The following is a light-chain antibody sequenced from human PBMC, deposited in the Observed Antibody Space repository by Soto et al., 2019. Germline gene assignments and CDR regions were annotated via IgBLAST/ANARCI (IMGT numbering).Light chain of an antibody. CDR3: QKYNSGLIT. Sequence: DIQMTQSPSSLSASVGDRVAITGRSSQVIGNYLAWYQQKPRKVPKLLIYGAYTLQSGVPSRFSGSGSGTDFTLTISSLQHEDVAIYYCQKYNSGLITFGQGTRLETK. J-gene: IGKJ5*01. V-gene: IGKV1-27*01. CDR2: GAY. CDR1: QVIGNY.